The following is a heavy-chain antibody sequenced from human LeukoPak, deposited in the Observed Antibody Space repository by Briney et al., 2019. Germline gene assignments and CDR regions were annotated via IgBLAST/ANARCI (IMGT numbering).Heavy chain of an antibody. J-gene: IGHJ5*02. CDR1: GGTFSSYA. D-gene: IGHD1-7*01. Sequence: GASVKVSCKASGGTFSSYAISWVRQAPGQGREWMGGIIPIFGTANYAQKFQGRVTITTDESTSTAYMELSSLRSEDTAVYYCARDTGITGTTWFDPWGQGTLVTVSS. V-gene: IGHV1-69*05. CDR2: IIPIFGTA. CDR3: ARDTGITGTTWFDP.